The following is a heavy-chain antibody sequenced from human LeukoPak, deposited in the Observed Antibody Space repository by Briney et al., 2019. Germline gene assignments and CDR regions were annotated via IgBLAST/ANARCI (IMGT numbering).Heavy chain of an antibody. CDR2: INHSGST. Sequence: SETLFLTCAVYGGSFSGYYWSWIRQPPGKGLEWIGEINHSGSTNYNPSLKSRVAISVDTSKNQFSLKLSSVTAADTAVYYCARDYYDSSGYPGGNNWGQGTLVTVSS. CDR3: ARDYYDSSGYPGGNN. D-gene: IGHD3-22*01. V-gene: IGHV4-34*01. CDR1: GGSFSGYY. J-gene: IGHJ4*02.